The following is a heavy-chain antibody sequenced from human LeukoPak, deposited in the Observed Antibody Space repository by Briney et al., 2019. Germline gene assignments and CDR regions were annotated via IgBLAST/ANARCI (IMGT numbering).Heavy chain of an antibody. CDR3: TRPEYKYGYVLDY. V-gene: IGHV1-2*02. CDR2: INPDTGGT. J-gene: IGHJ4*02. Sequence: GASVKVSCKASGYPFTGHIMHWVRQAPGQGLEWMGWINPDTGGTKYAQNFQGRVTMTRDTSISTAYMELTRLTSDDTAVYYCTRPEYKYGYVLDYWGQGTLVTVSS. D-gene: IGHD5-18*01. CDR1: GYPFTGHI.